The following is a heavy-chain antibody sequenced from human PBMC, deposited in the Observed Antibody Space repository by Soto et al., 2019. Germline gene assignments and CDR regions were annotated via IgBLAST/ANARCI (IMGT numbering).Heavy chain of an antibody. J-gene: IGHJ6*03. D-gene: IGHD6-6*01. Sequence: EVQLAESGGGLAQPGGSLRLSCAASGFTLRGYAMDWFRQAPGKGLEYVSGISSNGVGTYYANSLQGRFTISRDNSKNTVYLQMGSLRPEDMAVYYCARRARPDFYYMDVWCKGTTVTVSS. CDR1: GFTLRGYA. CDR2: ISSNGVGT. CDR3: ARRARPDFYYMDV. V-gene: IGHV3-64*01.